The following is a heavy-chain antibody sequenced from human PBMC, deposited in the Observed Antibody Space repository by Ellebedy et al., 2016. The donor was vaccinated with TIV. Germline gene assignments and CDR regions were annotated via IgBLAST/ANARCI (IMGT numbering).Heavy chain of an antibody. V-gene: IGHV3-11*01. CDR3: AREGDTAMVRGMDV. CDR2: ISISGSTI. CDR1: GFTFSDYY. D-gene: IGHD5-18*01. Sequence: PGGSLRLSCAASGFTFSDYYMSWIRQAPGKGLEWVSYISISGSTIYYADSVKGRFTISRDNAKNSLYLQMNSLRAEDTAVYYCAREGDTAMVRGMDVWGQGTTVTVSS. J-gene: IGHJ6*02.